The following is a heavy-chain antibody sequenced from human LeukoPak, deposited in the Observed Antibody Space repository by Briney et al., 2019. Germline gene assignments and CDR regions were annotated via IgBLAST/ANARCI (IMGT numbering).Heavy chain of an antibody. V-gene: IGHV3-21*01. J-gene: IGHJ4*02. CDR2: ISSSGSYI. Sequence: PGGSLRLSCAASGFTFNKHNMNWVRQAPGNGLEWVASISSSGSYISYADSVKGRFTISRSNAFNALYVQMNSLRADDTAVYFCARADCSGGTCRFDFWGQGALVTVSS. D-gene: IGHD2-15*01. CDR1: GFTFNKHN. CDR3: ARADCSGGTCRFDF.